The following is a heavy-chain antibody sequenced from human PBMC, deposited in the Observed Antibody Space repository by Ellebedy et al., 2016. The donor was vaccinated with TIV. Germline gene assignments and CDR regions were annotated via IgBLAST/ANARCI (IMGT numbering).Heavy chain of an antibody. CDR1: GFTFSSYA. J-gene: IGHJ4*02. V-gene: IGHV3-30*04. D-gene: IGHD3-22*01. CDR2: ISYDGSNK. CDR3: YTYYYDSSGYYGVDYFDY. Sequence: GESLKISXAASGFTFSSYAMHWVRQAPGKGLEWVAAISYDGSNKYYADSVKGRFTISRDNSKNTLYLQMNSLRAEDTAVYYCYTYYYDSSGYYGVDYFDYWGQGTLVTVSS.